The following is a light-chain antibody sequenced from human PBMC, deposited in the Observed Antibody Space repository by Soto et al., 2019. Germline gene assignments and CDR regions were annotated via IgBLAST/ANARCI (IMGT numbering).Light chain of an antibody. J-gene: IGLJ2*01. CDR2: EVS. V-gene: IGLV2-14*01. CDR3: TSYTSSSTPV. Sequence: QSALTQPASVSGSPGQSITISCTGTSSDVGGYNYVSWYQQHPGKAPQLMIHEVSNRPSGVSSRFSGSKSGNTASLTISGLQAEDEADYYCTSYTSSSTPVFGGGTKLTVL. CDR1: SSDVGGYNY.